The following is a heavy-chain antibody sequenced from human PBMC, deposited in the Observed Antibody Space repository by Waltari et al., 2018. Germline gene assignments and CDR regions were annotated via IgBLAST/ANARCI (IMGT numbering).Heavy chain of an antibody. CDR2: IYRGRST. CDR1: VYSISSGYY. CDR3: ARDNNFMTTVTQNWFDP. V-gene: IGHV4-38-2*02. Sequence: QVQLQESGPGLVKPSETLSLTCAVSVYSISSGYYWGWIRQPPGKGLECMGSIYRGRSTSYNRYLKSGGTIEVDTSKNQFALKLSSVTATDTAVYYCARDNNFMTTVTQNWFDPWSQGTLVTVSS. J-gene: IGHJ5*02. D-gene: IGHD4-4*01.